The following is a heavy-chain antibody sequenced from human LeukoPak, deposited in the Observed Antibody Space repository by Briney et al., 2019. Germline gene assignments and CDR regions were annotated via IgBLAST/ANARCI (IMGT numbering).Heavy chain of an antibody. J-gene: IGHJ4*02. D-gene: IGHD6-25*01. CDR2: INHSGST. V-gene: IGHV4-34*01. CDR3: VRGRRYSGLPCGY. CDR1: GGSFSGYY. Sequence: PSETLSLTCAVYGGSFSGYYWSWIRQPPGKGLEWIGEINHSGSTNYNPSLKSRVTISVDTSKNQFSLKLSSVTAADTAVYYCVRGRRYSGLPCGYWGQGTLVTVSS.